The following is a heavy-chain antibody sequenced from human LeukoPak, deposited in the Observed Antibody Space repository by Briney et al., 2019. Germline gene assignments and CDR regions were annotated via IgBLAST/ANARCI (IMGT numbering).Heavy chain of an antibody. Sequence: PGGSLRLSCAASGFTFSNAWMSWVRQAPGKGLEWVGRIKSKTDGGTTDYAAPVKGRFTISRDDSKNTLYLQMNSLKTEDTAVYYCTTDRSRDDFRSPLSYYYYGMDVWGQGTTVTVSS. V-gene: IGHV3-15*01. D-gene: IGHD3-3*01. CDR1: GFTFSNAW. CDR3: TTDRSRDDFRSPLSYYYYGMDV. J-gene: IGHJ6*02. CDR2: IKSKTDGGTT.